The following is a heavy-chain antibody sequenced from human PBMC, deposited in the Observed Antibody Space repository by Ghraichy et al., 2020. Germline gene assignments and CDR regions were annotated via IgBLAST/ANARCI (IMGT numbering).Heavy chain of an antibody. CDR1: GFTFSSYG. V-gene: IGHV3-30*18. J-gene: IGHJ3*02. CDR3: AKFESIVGAFDI. Sequence: GGSLRLSCAASGFTFSSYGMHWVRQAPGKGLEWVAVISYDGSNKYYADSVKGRFTISRDNSKNTLYLQMNSLRAEDTAVYYCAKFESIVGAFDIWGQGTMVTVSS. D-gene: IGHD2-21*01. CDR2: ISYDGSNK.